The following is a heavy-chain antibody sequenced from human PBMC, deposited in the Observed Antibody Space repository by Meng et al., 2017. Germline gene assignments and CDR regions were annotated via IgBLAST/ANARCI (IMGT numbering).Heavy chain of an antibody. J-gene: IGHJ3*02. V-gene: IGHV4-38-2*02. D-gene: IGHD3-22*01. CDR1: GYSITSGYY. Sequence: SETLSLTCTVSGYSITSGYYWGWIRQPPGKVLEWIGSIYHSGNTYYNPSLKSRVNISVDTSKNQFSLKLSSVTAADTAVYYCARTYYYDSSGYYVLRGDAFDIWGQGTMVTVSS. CDR3: ARTYYYDSSGYYVLRGDAFDI. CDR2: IYHSGNT.